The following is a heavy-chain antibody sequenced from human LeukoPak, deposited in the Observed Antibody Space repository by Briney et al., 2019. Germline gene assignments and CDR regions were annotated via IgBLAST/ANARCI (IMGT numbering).Heavy chain of an antibody. V-gene: IGHV3-43*01. J-gene: IGHJ4*02. D-gene: IGHD3-16*02. CDR1: GFTFDDYT. Sequence: PGGSLRLSCAASGFTFDDYTMHWVRQAPGKGLEWVSLISWDGGSTYYADSVKGRFTISRDNSKNSLYLQMNSLRTEDTALYYCAKAHDLGELSLAFDYWGQGTLVTVSS. CDR2: ISWDGGST. CDR3: AKAHDLGELSLAFDY.